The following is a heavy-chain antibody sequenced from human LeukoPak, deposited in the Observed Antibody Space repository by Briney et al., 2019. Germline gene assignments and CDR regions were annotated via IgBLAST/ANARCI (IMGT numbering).Heavy chain of an antibody. CDR3: AKDSEYYDFWSRYNHYSYHYMDV. Sequence: PGGSLRLSCAASGFTVSSNYMSWVRQAPGKGLEWVSTIYSGGSTYYADSVKGRFTISRDNYENTLYLQINSLRVEDTAIYYCAKDSEYYDFWSRYNHYSYHYMDVWGKGTTVTVSS. J-gene: IGHJ6*03. D-gene: IGHD3-3*01. CDR1: GFTVSSNY. V-gene: IGHV3-66*01. CDR2: IYSGGST.